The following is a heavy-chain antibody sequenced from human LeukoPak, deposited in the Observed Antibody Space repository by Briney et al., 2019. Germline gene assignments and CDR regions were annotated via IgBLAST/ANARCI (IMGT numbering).Heavy chain of an antibody. D-gene: IGHD3-9*01. J-gene: IGHJ4*02. V-gene: IGHV4-4*07. CDR3: ARGTEMTSFTGYYSFDS. Sequence: SETLSLTCTVSGGSISTFFWSWIRQPAGKGLEWIGRVYTGATYYNPSLDRRATISVDTSTNRYSLKLTSLTAADTAVYYCARGTEMTSFTGYYSFDSWGRGSLVTVSS. CDR1: GGSISTFF. CDR2: VYTGAT.